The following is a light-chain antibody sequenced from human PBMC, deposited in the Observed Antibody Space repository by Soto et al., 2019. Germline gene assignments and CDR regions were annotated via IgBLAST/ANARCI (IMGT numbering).Light chain of an antibody. CDR2: DAS. CDR3: QQRSDWPLT. CDR1: QSVGSY. J-gene: IGKJ4*01. V-gene: IGKV3-11*01. Sequence: EIVLTQSPATLSLSPGDRATLSCRASQSVGSYLGWYQQRPGQAPRLLIYDASNRATGIPARFSGSGSGTDFTLTISSLEPEDFAVYYCQQRSDWPLTFGGGTKVEMK.